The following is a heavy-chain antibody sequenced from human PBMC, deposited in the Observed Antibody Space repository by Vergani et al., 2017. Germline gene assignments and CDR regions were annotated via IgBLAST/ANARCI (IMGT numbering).Heavy chain of an antibody. Sequence: EVQLVESGGGLVQPGGSLRLSCAASGFTFSSYAMSWVRQAPGKGLEWVSAISGSGGSTYYADSVKGRFTISRDNSKNTLYLQMNSLRAEDTAVYYCAKDHPNYYDFWSGYYSGENWFDPWGQGTLVTVSS. CDR3: AKDHPNYYDFWSGYYSGENWFDP. V-gene: IGHV3-23*04. J-gene: IGHJ5*02. D-gene: IGHD3-3*01. CDR1: GFTFSSYA. CDR2: ISGSGGST.